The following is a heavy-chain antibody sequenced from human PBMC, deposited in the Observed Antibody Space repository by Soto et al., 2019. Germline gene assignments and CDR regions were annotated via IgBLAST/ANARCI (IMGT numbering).Heavy chain of an antibody. Sequence: EVQLVESGGGLVQHGGSLRLSCAASGFTFSGDWMHWVRQAAGKGLVWVSRINMDGSSTNYADSVKGRFTISRDNAKNTLYLQMNSLRVDDTAVYYCARGPRGLYHHDYWGQGALVTVSS. D-gene: IGHD2-2*01. CDR3: ARGPRGLYHHDY. CDR1: GFTFSGDW. CDR2: INMDGSST. V-gene: IGHV3-74*01. J-gene: IGHJ4*02.